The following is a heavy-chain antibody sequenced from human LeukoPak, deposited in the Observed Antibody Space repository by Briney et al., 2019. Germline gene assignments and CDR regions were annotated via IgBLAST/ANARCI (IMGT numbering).Heavy chain of an antibody. V-gene: IGHV4-61*02. CDR1: GGSISSGSYY. CDR2: IYTSGST. Sequence: SETLSLTCTVSGGSISSGSYYWSWIRQPAGKGLEWIGRIYTSGSTNYNPSLKSRVAMSIDTSKNQFSLKLRSVTAADTAVYYCAREGYCRSTSCHTLSDYWGQGTLVTVSS. CDR3: AREGYCRSTSCHTLSDY. D-gene: IGHD2-2*02. J-gene: IGHJ4*02.